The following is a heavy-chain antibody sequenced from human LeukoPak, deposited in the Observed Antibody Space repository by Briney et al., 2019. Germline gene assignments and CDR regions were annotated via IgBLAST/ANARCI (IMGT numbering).Heavy chain of an antibody. CDR2: ISSNGGST. V-gene: IGHV3-64*01. CDR3: ASGSYYYYYMDV. D-gene: IGHD1-26*01. CDR1: GLTFRSDA. J-gene: IGHJ6*03. Sequence: GGSLRLSCAASGLTFRSDAMHAVRQATGRRLGYVSAISSNGGSTYYANSVKGQFTISRDNPKNTVYLQMGSLRAERMALYYCASGSYYYYYMDVWGKGTTVTVS.